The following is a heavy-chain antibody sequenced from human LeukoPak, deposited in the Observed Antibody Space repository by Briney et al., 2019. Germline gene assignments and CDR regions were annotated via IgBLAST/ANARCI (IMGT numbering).Heavy chain of an antibody. CDR3: ARLSAVAGHDY. D-gene: IGHD6-19*01. CDR1: GGFISSNSYY. CDR2: IYYSGST. V-gene: IGHV4-39*01. J-gene: IGHJ4*02. Sequence: PSETLSLTCAVSGGFISSNSYYWGWIRQPPGKGLEWIGSIYYSGSTYYNPSLKSRVTISVDTSKNQFSLKLSSVTAADTAVYYCARLSAVAGHDYWGQGTLVTVSS.